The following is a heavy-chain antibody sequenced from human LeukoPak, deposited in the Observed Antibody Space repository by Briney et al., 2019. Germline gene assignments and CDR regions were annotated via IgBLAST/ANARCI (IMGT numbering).Heavy chain of an antibody. J-gene: IGHJ6*03. Sequence: GGSLRLSCAASGFTSSNAWMSWVRQAPGKGLEWVGRIKSKTDGGTTDYAAPVKGRFTISRDDSKNTLYLQMNSLKTEDTAVYYCTAEGYGSGAPQYYYYYYMDVWGKGATVTISS. D-gene: IGHD3-10*01. CDR1: GFTSSNAW. V-gene: IGHV3-15*01. CDR2: IKSKTDGGTT. CDR3: TAEGYGSGAPQYYYYYYMDV.